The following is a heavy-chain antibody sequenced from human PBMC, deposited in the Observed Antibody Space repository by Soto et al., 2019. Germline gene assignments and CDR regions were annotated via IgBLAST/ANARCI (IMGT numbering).Heavy chain of an antibody. D-gene: IGHD3-10*01. CDR3: AKASTMVRGVITNMFDY. J-gene: IGHJ4*02. Sequence: DVQLVESGGGLVQPGRSLRLSCAASGFTFDDYAMHWVRQAPGKGLEWVSGISWNSGSIGYADSVKGRFTISRDNAKNSLYLQMNRLRAEDTALYDCAKASTMVRGVITNMFDYWGQGTLVTVAA. V-gene: IGHV3-9*01. CDR2: ISWNSGSI. CDR1: GFTFDDYA.